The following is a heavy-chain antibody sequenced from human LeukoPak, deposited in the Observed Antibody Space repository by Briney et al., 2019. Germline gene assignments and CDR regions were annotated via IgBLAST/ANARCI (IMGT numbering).Heavy chain of an antibody. CDR2: VKADGSDK. CDR1: GFTFSSYW. D-gene: IGHD6-13*01. V-gene: IGHV3-7*01. Sequence: PGGSLRLSCAASGFTFSSYWMSWVRQAPGKGLEWVADVKADGSDKQYVDSVKGRFSIPRDNAKNLLYLQMNSLRVEDTAVYYCARDTSTATSTWGAFDVWGQGTMVTVSS. J-gene: IGHJ3*01. CDR3: ARDTSTATSTWGAFDV.